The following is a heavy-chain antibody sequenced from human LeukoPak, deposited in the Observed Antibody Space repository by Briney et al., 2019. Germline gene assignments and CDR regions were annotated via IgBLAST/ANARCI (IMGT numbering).Heavy chain of an antibody. V-gene: IGHV3-33*01. CDR1: GFTFSSYG. CDR3: ASRSSSSGREY. D-gene: IGHD6-6*01. CDR2: IWYDGSNK. Sequence: GRSLRLSCAASGFTFSSYGMHWVRQAPGKGLEWVTVIWYDGSNKYYADSVKGRFTISRDNSKNTLYLQMNSLRAEDTAVYYCASRSSSSGREYWGQGTLVTVSS. J-gene: IGHJ4*02.